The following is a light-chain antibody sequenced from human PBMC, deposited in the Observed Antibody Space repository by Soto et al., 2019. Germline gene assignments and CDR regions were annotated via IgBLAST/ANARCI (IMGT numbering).Light chain of an antibody. J-gene: IGLJ2*01. Sequence: QAVVTQEPSLTVSPGGTVTLTCASSAGAVTTGNYPIWIHQQPGQAPRALIYSTNNKHSCTPARFSGSLLGGKAALTLSCVLTEDDADYLCILYSGGIQRILGAGTKLTV. CDR1: AGAVTTGNY. CDR2: STN. CDR3: ILYSGGIQRI. V-gene: IGLV7-43*01.